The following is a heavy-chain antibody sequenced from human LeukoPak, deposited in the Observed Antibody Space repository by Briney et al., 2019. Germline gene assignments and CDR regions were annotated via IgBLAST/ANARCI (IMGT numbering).Heavy chain of an antibody. J-gene: IGHJ4*02. D-gene: IGHD6-19*01. CDR3: ATYSSGWPFFDY. Sequence: SGTLSLTCTVSGGSISSYDWSWIRQPAGKGLEWIGRIYTTGNTNYHPSLKSRVTMSVDTSKNQFSLKLSSVTAADTAMYYCATYSSGWPFFDYWGPGTLVTVSS. CDR2: IYTTGNT. CDR1: GGSISSYD. V-gene: IGHV4-59*10.